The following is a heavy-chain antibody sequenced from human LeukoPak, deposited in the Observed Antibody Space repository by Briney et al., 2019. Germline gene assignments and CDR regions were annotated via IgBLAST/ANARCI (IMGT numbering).Heavy chain of an antibody. D-gene: IGHD4-17*01. CDR1: GGTFSSYA. V-gene: IGHV1-69*13. Sequence: ASVKVSCKASGGTFSSYAISWVRQAPGQGLEWMGGIIPIFGTANYAQKFQGRVTITADESTSTAYMELSSLRSEDTAVYYCVWSEERGTAMTTVTTVDYWGQGTLVTVSS. J-gene: IGHJ4*02. CDR2: IIPIFGTA. CDR3: VWSEERGTAMTTVTTVDY.